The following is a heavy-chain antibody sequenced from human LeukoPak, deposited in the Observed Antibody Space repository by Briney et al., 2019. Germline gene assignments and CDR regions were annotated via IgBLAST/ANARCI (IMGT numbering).Heavy chain of an antibody. Sequence: GGSLRLSCATSGFIFSTSAMSWVRQAPGKGLEWVSAISGSGGNTYYADSVKGRFTISRDNSKNTLYLQMNSLRAEDTALYYCAKTVEVPAAQVGSYYYYGMDVWGQGTTVTVSS. V-gene: IGHV3-23*01. CDR2: ISGSGGNT. D-gene: IGHD2-2*01. CDR1: GFIFSTSA. CDR3: AKTVEVPAAQVGSYYYYGMDV. J-gene: IGHJ6*02.